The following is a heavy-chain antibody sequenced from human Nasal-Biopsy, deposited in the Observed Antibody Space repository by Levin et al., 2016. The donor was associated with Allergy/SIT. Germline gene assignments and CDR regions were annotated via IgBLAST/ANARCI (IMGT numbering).Heavy chain of an antibody. V-gene: IGHV3-7*03. J-gene: IGHJ3*02. CDR1: GFTFTTYW. D-gene: IGHD6-19*01. CDR2: IKQDGSQK. CDR3: ARERASGAFDM. Sequence: GESLKISCAVSGFTFTTYWMSWARQAPGKGLEWVANIKQDGSQKHFVDSVKGRFTISRDNAKNSLYLQMNSLRAEDTAVYYCARERASGAFDMWGQGTMVTVSS.